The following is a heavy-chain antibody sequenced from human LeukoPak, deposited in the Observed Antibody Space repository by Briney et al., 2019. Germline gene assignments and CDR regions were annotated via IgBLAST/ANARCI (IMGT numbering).Heavy chain of an antibody. Sequence: PGGSLRLSCAASEFTFSNYAMAWVRQAPGEGLEWDSGISGNGGKIYYADSVKGRFTISRDNTKNTLYLQMNSLRGEDTAVYFCAKRDYYDSSGYAPLFDYWGQGTLVTVSP. CDR2: ISGNGGKI. CDR3: AKRDYYDSSGYAPLFDY. J-gene: IGHJ4*02. CDR1: EFTFSNYA. D-gene: IGHD3-22*01. V-gene: IGHV3-23*01.